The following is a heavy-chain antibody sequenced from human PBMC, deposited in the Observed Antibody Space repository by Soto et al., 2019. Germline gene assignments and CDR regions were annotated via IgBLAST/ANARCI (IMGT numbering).Heavy chain of an antibody. CDR3: ARDPTSSGWYYFDY. V-gene: IGHV3-33*01. CDR2: IWYDGSNK. CDR1: GFTFSSYG. D-gene: IGHD6-19*01. Sequence: SLRLSCAASGFTFSSYGMHWVRQAPGKGLEWVAVIWYDGSNKYYADSVKDRFTISRDNSKNTLYLQMNSLRAEDTAVYYCARDPTSSGWYYFDYWGQGTLVTVSS. J-gene: IGHJ4*02.